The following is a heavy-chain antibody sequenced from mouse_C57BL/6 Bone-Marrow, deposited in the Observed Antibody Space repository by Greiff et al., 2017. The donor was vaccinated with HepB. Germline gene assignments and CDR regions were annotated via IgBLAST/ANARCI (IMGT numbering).Heavy chain of an antibody. V-gene: IGHV6-3*01. D-gene: IGHD4-1*01. CDR2: IRLKSDNYAT. CDR1: GFTFSNYW. Sequence: EVKLQESGGGLVQPGGSMKLSCVASGFTFSNYWMNWVRQSPEKGLEWVAQIRLKSDNYATHYAESVKGRFTISSDDSKSSVYLQMNNLRAEDTGIYYCTEWDSWFAYWGQGTLVTVSA. CDR3: TEWDSWFAY. J-gene: IGHJ3*01.